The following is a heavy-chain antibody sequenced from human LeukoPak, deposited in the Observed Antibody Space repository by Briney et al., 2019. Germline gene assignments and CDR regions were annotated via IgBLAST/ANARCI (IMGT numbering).Heavy chain of an antibody. CDR3: ARGVDYYGRHGSGGAFDI. D-gene: IGHD3-10*01. CDR2: IRYDGSNK. Sequence: GGSLRLSCAASGFTFSSYGMHWVRQAPGKGLEWVAFIRYDGSNKYYADSVKGRFTISRDNSKNTLYLQMNSLRAEDTALYYCARGVDYYGRHGSGGAFDIWGQGTMVTVSS. V-gene: IGHV3-30*02. CDR1: GFTFSSYG. J-gene: IGHJ3*02.